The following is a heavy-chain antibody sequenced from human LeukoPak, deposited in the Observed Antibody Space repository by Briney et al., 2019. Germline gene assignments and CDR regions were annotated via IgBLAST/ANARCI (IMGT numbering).Heavy chain of an antibody. J-gene: IGHJ5*02. CDR3: VRGGESTWS. CDR1: GFTFSNYG. D-gene: IGHD2-15*01. V-gene: IGHV3-48*01. Sequence: GGSLRLSCAASGFTFSNYGMNWVRQAPGKGLEWVSYISSGSSTIYYADSVKGRFTISRDNAKNSLYLQMNSLRAEDTAVYYCVRGGESTWSWGQGTLVTVSS. CDR2: ISSGSSTI.